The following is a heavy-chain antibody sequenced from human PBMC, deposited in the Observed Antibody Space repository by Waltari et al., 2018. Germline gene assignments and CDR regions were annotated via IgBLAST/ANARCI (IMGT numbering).Heavy chain of an antibody. D-gene: IGHD5-18*01. J-gene: IGHJ3*01. CDR2: IRGGGAVT. CDR1: GFTFSNYA. CDR3: AKCASSYGNDALDV. Sequence: EVHLLESGGGLVQPGGSLRLSCVASGFTFSNYAMTWVRQAPGQGLEWVSDIRGGGAVTLYADSVKGRFTISRDNSKNTLYLQMNSLGAEDTALYYCAKCASSYGNDALDVWGRGTMVTVSS. V-gene: IGHV3-23*01.